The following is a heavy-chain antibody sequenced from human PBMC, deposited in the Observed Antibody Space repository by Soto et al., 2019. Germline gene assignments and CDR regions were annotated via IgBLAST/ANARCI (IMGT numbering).Heavy chain of an antibody. D-gene: IGHD5-12*01. CDR2: VAHNGYS. CDR3: ARNRYDGYDFDS. V-gene: IGHV4-4*02. CDR1: SGSITSSNW. J-gene: IGHJ4*02. Sequence: QVQLQESGPGLLKPSGTLSLTCTVSSGSITSSNWWSWVRQPPGKGLEWIGEVAHNGYSHPTSSLQSRVIISIDKSRNPFSLRLTSVTAADTAVYYCARNRYDGYDFDSWGQGTLVAVSS.